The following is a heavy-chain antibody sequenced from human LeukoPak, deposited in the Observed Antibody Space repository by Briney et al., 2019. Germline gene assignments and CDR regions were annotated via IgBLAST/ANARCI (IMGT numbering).Heavy chain of an antibody. V-gene: IGHV3-74*01. J-gene: IGHJ4*02. CDR1: GFTFNTYY. D-gene: IGHD3-10*01. CDR3: ARGGKVNSGTYSVDY. CDR2: VNTDGSSS. Sequence: GGSLRLSCAAPGFTFNTYYIHWVRQAPGKGLVWVSRVNTDGSSSNYADSVKGRFTISRDNAKNTVYLQMNSLRAEDTAVYYCARGGKVNSGTYSVDYWGQGTLVTVSS.